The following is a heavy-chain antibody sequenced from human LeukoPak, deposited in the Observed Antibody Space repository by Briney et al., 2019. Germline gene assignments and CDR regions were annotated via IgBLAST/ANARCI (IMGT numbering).Heavy chain of an antibody. V-gene: IGHV3-23*01. J-gene: IGHJ6*02. CDR3: VKDSRSWNYLFYYGMDV. CDR1: GFTFSSYA. CDR2: ISGSGGYT. D-gene: IGHD1-7*01. Sequence: PGGSLRLSCAASGFTFSSYAMSWVRQAPGKGLEWVSAISGSGGYTFYADSVKGRFTISRDNSKNTLYVQMNSLRAEDTAVYYCVKDSRSWNYLFYYGMDVWGQGTTVTVSS.